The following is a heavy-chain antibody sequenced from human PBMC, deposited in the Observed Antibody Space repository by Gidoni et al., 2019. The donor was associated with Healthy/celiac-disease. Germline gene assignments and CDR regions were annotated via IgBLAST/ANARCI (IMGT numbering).Heavy chain of an antibody. CDR3: AKDPGDSGYDSYYFDY. J-gene: IGHJ4*02. CDR2: ISYDGSNK. D-gene: IGHD5-12*01. V-gene: IGHV3-30*18. Sequence: QVQLVESGGGVVQPGRSLRLSCAASGFTFSSYGMHWVRQAPGKGLEWVAVISYDGSNKYYADSVKGRFTISRDNSKNTLYLQMNSLRAEDTAVYYCAKDPGDSGYDSYYFDYWGQGTLVTVSS. CDR1: GFTFSSYG.